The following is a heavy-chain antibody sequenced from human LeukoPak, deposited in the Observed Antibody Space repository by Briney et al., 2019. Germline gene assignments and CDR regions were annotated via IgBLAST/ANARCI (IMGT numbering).Heavy chain of an antibody. CDR3: ARRSRITMVRGVPSWFDP. Sequence: SETLSLTCTVSGGSINRYYWSWIRGPPGKGLEWIGYIHYNGSTNYNPSVKSRVTMSVDTSKNQFFLKLSSVTAADTAVYYCARRSRITMVRGVPSWFDPWGQGTLVTVSS. CDR1: GGSINRYY. J-gene: IGHJ5*02. V-gene: IGHV4-59*12. CDR2: IHYNGST. D-gene: IGHD3-10*01.